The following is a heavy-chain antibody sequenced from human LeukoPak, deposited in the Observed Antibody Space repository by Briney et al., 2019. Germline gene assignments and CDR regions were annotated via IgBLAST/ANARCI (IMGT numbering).Heavy chain of an antibody. V-gene: IGHV1-69*05. CDR2: IIPIFGTA. J-gene: IGHJ6*03. Sequence: WASVKVSCKASGGTFSSYAISWVRQAPGQGLEWMGGIIPIFGTADCAQKFQGRVTITTDESTSTAYMELSSLRSEDTAVYYCVRGAGTIMYYYYMDVWGKGTTVTVSS. CDR3: VRGAGTIMYYYYMDV. CDR1: GGTFSSYA. D-gene: IGHD1-1*01.